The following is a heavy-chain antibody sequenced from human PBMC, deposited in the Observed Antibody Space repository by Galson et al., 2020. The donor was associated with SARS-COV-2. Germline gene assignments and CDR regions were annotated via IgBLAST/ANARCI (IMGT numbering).Heavy chain of an antibody. V-gene: IGHV4-34*01. CDR2: INDGGSA. CDR1: SDSFRYQY. Sequence: SETLSLTCAVHSDSFRYQYWSWIRQPPGKGLEWIGEINDGGSANYNPSLKSRVTTSLDTSKTQLSLTLNSVTAADTAIYYCARGTNYPRGFDIWGQGTMVTVSS. CDR3: ARGTNYPRGFDI. D-gene: IGHD2-8*01. J-gene: IGHJ3*02.